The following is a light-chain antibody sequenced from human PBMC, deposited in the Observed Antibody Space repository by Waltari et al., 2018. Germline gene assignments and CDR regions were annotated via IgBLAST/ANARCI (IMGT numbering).Light chain of an antibody. J-gene: IGKJ1*01. V-gene: IGKV3-20*01. CDR2: DAS. Sequence: EIVLTQSPGTLSLSPGERATLSCRASQSVSKYLAWYQQKPGQAPRLLIYDASTRATGIPDRFSATGWGTDFSLSTSRLEPEDFAVYYCQKYGTLPATFGQGTKVQMK. CDR1: QSVSKY. CDR3: QKYGTLPAT.